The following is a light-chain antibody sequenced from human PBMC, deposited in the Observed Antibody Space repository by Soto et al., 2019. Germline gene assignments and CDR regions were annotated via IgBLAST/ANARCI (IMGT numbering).Light chain of an antibody. J-gene: IGKJ1*01. CDR2: GAS. CDR3: QQYGRTSWT. Sequence: ELVLTQSPGTLSLSPGEGVTLSCRASQSVSGSFLAWYQQKPGQAPRLLISGASSRATGIPDRFSGSGSGTDFTLTISRLEPEDFAVYYCQQYGRTSWTFDQGTKVEIK. CDR1: QSVSGSF. V-gene: IGKV3-20*01.